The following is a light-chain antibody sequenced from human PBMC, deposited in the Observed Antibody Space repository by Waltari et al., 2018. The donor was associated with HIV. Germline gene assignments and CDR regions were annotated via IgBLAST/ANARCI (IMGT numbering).Light chain of an antibody. CDR1: NSNIGTYS. CDR2: RDN. J-gene: IGLJ3*02. CDR3: AAWDDILSGWV. V-gene: IGLV1-47*01. Sequence: QSVLTQSPSASATPGQTVTISCAGGNSNIGTYSVNWYQQLPGTAPKVLIYRDNQRPSGVPDRFSGSRSGTSASLDVSGLRSEDEANYICAAWDDILSGWVFGGGTKLTVL.